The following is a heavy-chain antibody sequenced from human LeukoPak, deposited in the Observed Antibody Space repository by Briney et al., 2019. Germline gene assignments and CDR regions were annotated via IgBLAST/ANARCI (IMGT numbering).Heavy chain of an antibody. CDR3: TSYYYGSGYNWFDP. J-gene: IGHJ5*02. Sequence: TGGSLRLSCAASGFTFSSYSMNWVRQAPGKGLEWVGFIRSKAYGGTTEYAASVKGRFTISRDDSKSIAYLQMNSLKTEDTAVYYCTSYYYGSGYNWFDPWGQGTLVTVSS. D-gene: IGHD3-10*01. CDR2: IRSKAYGGTT. V-gene: IGHV3-49*04. CDR1: GFTFSSYS.